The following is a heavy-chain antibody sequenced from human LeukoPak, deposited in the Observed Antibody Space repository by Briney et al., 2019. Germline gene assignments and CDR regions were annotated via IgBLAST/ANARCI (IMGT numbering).Heavy chain of an antibody. V-gene: IGHV4-34*01. CDR1: GGSFSGYY. J-gene: IGHJ5*02. CDR2: INHSGST. D-gene: IGHD6-6*01. CDR3: ARGRGIAARPANWFDP. Sequence: SETLSLTCAVYGGSFSGYYWSWIRQPPGKGLEWIGEINHSGSTNYNPSLKSRVTISVDTSKNQFSLKLSSVTAADTAVYYCARGRGIAARPANWFDPWGQGTLVTASS.